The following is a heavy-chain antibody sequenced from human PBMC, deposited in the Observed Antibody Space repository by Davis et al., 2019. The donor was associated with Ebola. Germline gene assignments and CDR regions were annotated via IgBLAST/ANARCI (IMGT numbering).Heavy chain of an antibody. CDR3: AKTDCSGGSCYLFDY. J-gene: IGHJ4*02. Sequence: GESLKISCAASGFTFSSYAMSWVRQAPGKGLEWVSAISGSGGSTYYADSVKGRFTISRDNSKHTLYLQMNSLRAEDTAVYYCAKTDCSGGSCYLFDYWGQGTLVTVSS. CDR2: ISGSGGST. D-gene: IGHD2-15*01. V-gene: IGHV3-23*01. CDR1: GFTFSSYA.